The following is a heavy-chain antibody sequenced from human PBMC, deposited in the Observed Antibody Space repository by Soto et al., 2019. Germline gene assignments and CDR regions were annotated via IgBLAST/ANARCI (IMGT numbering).Heavy chain of an antibody. D-gene: IGHD2-15*01. V-gene: IGHV4-59*08. Sequence: PSETLSLTCTVSGGSISSYYWSWIRQPPGKGLKWIGYIYYSGSTNYNPSLKSRVTISVDTSKNQFSLKLSSVTAADTAVYYCARRLGYCSGGSCYRGDYYYYMDVWGKGTTVT. CDR3: ARRLGYCSGGSCYRGDYYYYMDV. J-gene: IGHJ6*03. CDR1: GGSISSYY. CDR2: IYYSGST.